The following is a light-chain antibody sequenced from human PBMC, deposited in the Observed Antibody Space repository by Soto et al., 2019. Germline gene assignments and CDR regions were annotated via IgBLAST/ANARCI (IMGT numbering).Light chain of an antibody. CDR1: QTVNRNY. CDR3: QQYGNSPIT. Sequence: EIVLTQSPGTLSLSPGERATFSCRASQTVNRNYLAWYQQKPGQAPRLLIYGASSRATGIPDRFSGSGSGTDFTLTISRLEPEDFAVYHCQQYGNSPITFGQGTRLEIK. J-gene: IGKJ5*01. CDR2: GAS. V-gene: IGKV3-20*01.